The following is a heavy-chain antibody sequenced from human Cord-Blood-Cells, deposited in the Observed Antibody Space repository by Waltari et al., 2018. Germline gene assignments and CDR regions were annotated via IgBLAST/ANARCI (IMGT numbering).Heavy chain of an antibody. CDR3: ARREYGSGTHKADAFDI. CDR1: GGPISSSSYY. CDR2: IYYSGST. D-gene: IGHD3-10*01. Sequence: QLQLQESGPGLVKPSETLSLTCTVSGGPISSSSYYWGWIRQPPGKGLAWFGSIYYSGSTYYNPSRKSRVTISVDASKNQFSLKLSSVTAADTAVYYCARREYGSGTHKADAFDIWGQGTMVTVSS. V-gene: IGHV4-39*01. J-gene: IGHJ3*02.